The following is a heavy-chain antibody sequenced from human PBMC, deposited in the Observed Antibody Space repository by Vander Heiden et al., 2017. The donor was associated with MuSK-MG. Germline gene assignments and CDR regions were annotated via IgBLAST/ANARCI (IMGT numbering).Heavy chain of an antibody. V-gene: IGHV3-21*01. J-gene: IGHJ4*02. D-gene: IGHD3-22*01. CDR3: ARDSDSSGSGY. CDR2: ISSSSSYI. Sequence: EVQLVESGGGLVKPGGSLRLSCAASGFPFSSYSMNWVRQAPGKGLEWVSSISSSSSYIYDSDSVKGRFTISRDNSKHSLYLQLNRMRAEDTAVDYGARDSDSSGSGYWCEGTLV. CDR1: GFPFSSYS.